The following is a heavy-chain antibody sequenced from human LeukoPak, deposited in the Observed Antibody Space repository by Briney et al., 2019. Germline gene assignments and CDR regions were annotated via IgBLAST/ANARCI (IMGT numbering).Heavy chain of an antibody. V-gene: IGHV3-33*01. CDR1: GFTFSSYG. D-gene: IGHD3-3*01. CDR2: IWYDGSNK. J-gene: IGHJ6*02. Sequence: GGSLRLSCAASGFTFSSYGMHWVRQAPGKGLEWVAVIWYDGSNKYYADSVKGRFTISRDNSKNTLYLQMNSPRAEDTAVYYCARGPRWSGYYMVGMDVWGQGTTVTVSS. CDR3: ARGPRWSGYYMVGMDV.